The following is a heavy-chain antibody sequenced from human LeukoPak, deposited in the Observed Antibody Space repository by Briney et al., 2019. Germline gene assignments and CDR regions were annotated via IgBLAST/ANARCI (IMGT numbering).Heavy chain of an antibody. V-gene: IGHV4-34*01. Sequence: PSETLSLTCAVYGGSFSGYCWSWIRQTPGKGLEWIGEINHSGSTNYNPSLKSRVTISLDTSKNQFSLKLSSVTAADTAVYYCAAGGDILTGYYSDAFDIWGQGTLVTVSS. CDR3: AAGGDILTGYYSDAFDI. D-gene: IGHD3-9*01. CDR2: INHSGST. CDR1: GGSFSGYC. J-gene: IGHJ3*02.